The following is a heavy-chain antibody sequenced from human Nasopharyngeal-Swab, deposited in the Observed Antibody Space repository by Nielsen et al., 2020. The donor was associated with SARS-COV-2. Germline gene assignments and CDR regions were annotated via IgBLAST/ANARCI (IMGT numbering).Heavy chain of an antibody. CDR3: ARHVWGYGQGRDWFDP. CDR2: IYYSGST. J-gene: IGHJ5*02. D-gene: IGHD4/OR15-4a*01. V-gene: IGHV4-39*01. CDR1: GGSISSSSYY. Sequence: SETLSLTCTVSGGSISSSSYYWGWIRQPPGKGLEWIGSIYYSGSTYYNPSLKSRVTISVDTSKNQFSLKLSSVTAADTAVYYRARHVWGYGQGRDWFDPWGQGTLVTVSS.